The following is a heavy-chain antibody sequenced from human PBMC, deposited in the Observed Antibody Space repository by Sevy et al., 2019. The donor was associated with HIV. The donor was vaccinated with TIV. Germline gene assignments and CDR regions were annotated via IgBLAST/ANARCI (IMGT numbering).Heavy chain of an antibody. D-gene: IGHD3-22*01. CDR1: GGSISSGSYY. Sequence: SETLSLTCTVSGGSISSGSYYWSWIRQPAGKGLEWIGRIYTSGSTNYNPSLKSRVTMSVDTSKNQFSLKLSSVTAADTAVYYCASHSTYYYDSSGYYTDYWGQGTLVTVSS. J-gene: IGHJ4*02. V-gene: IGHV4-61*02. CDR3: ASHSTYYYDSSGYYTDY. CDR2: IYTSGST.